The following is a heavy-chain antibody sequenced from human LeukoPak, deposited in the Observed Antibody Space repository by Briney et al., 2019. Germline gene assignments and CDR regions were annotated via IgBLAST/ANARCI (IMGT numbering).Heavy chain of an antibody. D-gene: IGHD3-22*01. CDR3: AKAGLYYDSSGYYDEYYFDY. V-gene: IGHV3-23*01. J-gene: IGHJ4*02. CDR2: ISGRGGST. CDR1: GFTFSSYA. Sequence: GGSLGLSFAASGFTFSSYAMNWVRQAPGKGLEWVSAISGRGGSTYYADSVKGRFTISRDNSKNTLYLQMNSLRAEDTAVYYCAKAGLYYDSSGYYDEYYFDYWGQGTLVTVSS.